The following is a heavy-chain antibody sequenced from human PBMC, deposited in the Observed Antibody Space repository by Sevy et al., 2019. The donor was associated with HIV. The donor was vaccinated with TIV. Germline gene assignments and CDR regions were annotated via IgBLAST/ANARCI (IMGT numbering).Heavy chain of an antibody. J-gene: IGHJ4*02. CDR1: GFPLSSYG. V-gene: IGHV3-23*01. D-gene: IGHD2-21*02. CDR3: GKPVTATELCDC. CDR2: ITGGGDNT. Sequence: GGSLRISCAASGFPLSSYGMSWVRQAPGKGLEWVSSITGGGDNTYADSVKGRFAISRDNSKNTLFLQMDSLRAEDTALYFCGKPVTATELCDCRGQGTLVTVSS.